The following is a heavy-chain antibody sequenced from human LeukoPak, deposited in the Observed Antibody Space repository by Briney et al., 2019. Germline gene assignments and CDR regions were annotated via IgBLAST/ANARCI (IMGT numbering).Heavy chain of an antibody. V-gene: IGHV4-34*01. CDR1: GGSFSGYY. Sequence: SETLSLTCAVYGGSFSGYYWSWIRQPPGKGLEWIGEINHSGSTNYNPSLKSRVTISVDTSKNQFSLKLSSVTAADTAVYYCARERHYYYYYMDVWGKGTTVTVSS. CDR2: INHSGST. CDR3: ARERHYYYYYMDV. J-gene: IGHJ6*03.